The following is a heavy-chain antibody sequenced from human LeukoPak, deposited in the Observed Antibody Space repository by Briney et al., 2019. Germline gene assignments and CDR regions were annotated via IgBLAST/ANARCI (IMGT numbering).Heavy chain of an antibody. CDR2: ISYDGSNK. V-gene: IGHV3-30*04. Sequence: PGRSLRLSCAASGFTFSSYAMHWVRQAPGKGLEWVAVISYDGSNKYYADSVKGRFTISRDNSKNTLYLQMNSLRAEDTAVYYCARDSVEYNGSRQLDHWGQGTLVTVSS. CDR1: GFTFSSYA. D-gene: IGHD1-26*01. CDR3: ARDSVEYNGSRQLDH. J-gene: IGHJ4*02.